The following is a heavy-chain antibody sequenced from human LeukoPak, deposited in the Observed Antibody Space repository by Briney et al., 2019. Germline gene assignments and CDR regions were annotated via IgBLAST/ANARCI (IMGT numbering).Heavy chain of an antibody. J-gene: IGHJ4*02. CDR3: ARAEDIVLMVYDY. D-gene: IGHD2-8*01. V-gene: IGHV3-64*01. CDR2: ISSNGGST. CDR1: GFTFSSYA. Sequence: GSLRLSCAASGFTFSSYAMHWVRQAPGKGLEYVSAISSNGGSTYYANSVKGRFTISRDNSKNTLYLQMGSLRAEDMAVYYCARAEDIVLMVYDYWGQGTLVTVSS.